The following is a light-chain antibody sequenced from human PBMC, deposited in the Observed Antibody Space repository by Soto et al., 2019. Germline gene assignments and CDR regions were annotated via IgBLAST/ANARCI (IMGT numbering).Light chain of an antibody. CDR2: WAS. Sequence: DIFITHSPDSLALSLGGRGTIDFKSVHILLYVSSNENYLAWYQQKPGQPPKLLIHWASTRESGVPDRFSGSGSGTDFTLTISSLQAEDVAVYYCQQYYSTPLTFGGGTKVDIK. CDR1: HILLYVSSNENY. V-gene: IGKV4-1*01. CDR3: QQYYSTPLT. J-gene: IGKJ4*01.